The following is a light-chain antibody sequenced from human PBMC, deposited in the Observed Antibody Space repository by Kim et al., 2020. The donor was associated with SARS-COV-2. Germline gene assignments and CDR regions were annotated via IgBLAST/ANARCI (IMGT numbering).Light chain of an antibody. CDR1: QSVYSSY. J-gene: IGKJ1*01. CDR2: GAS. V-gene: IGKV3-20*01. CDR3: QQYVTSPRT. Sequence: SPGERATLSGRASQSVYSSYLAGYQQKPGQAPRLLSYGASSRATGIPDRFSGSGSGTDFTLTISRLEPEDFAVYYCQQYVTSPRTFGQGTKVDIK.